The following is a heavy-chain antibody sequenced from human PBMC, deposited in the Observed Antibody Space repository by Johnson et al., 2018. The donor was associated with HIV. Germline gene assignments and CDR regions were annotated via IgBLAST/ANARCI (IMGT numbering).Heavy chain of an antibody. J-gene: IGHJ3*02. CDR2: ISDDGSNK. CDR1: GFTFSDYA. Sequence: QVQLVESGGGVVQPGRSLTLSCVGSGFTFSDYAIHWVRKAPGKGLEWVAVISDDGSNKYYADSVKGRFTISRDNSKNTLYLQMNSLRAEDTAVYYCAKDQWELLADDEDAFDIWGQGTMVTVSS. D-gene: IGHD1-26*01. CDR3: AKDQWELLADDEDAFDI. V-gene: IGHV3-30-3*01.